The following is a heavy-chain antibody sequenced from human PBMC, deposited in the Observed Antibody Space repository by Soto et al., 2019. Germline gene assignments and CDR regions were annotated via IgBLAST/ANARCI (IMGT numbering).Heavy chain of an antibody. CDR1: GGSISSSSYY. D-gene: IGHD6-13*01. CDR2: IYYSGST. V-gene: IGHV4-39*01. CDR3: AKRIAAAENDAFDI. J-gene: IGHJ3*02. Sequence: SETLSLTCTVFGGSISSSSYYWGWIRQPPGKGLEWIGSIYYSGSTYYNPSLKSRVTISVDTSKNQFSLKLSSVTAADTAVYYCAKRIAAAENDAFDIWGQGTMVT.